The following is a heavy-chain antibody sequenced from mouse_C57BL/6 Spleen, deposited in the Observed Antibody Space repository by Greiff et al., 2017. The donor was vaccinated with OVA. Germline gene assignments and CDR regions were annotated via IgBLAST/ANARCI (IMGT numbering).Heavy chain of an antibody. V-gene: IGHV1-15*01. CDR3: TRYGYLYYFDY. CDR1: GYTFTDYE. Sequence: VKLVESGAELVRPGASVTLSCKASGYTFTDYEMHWVKQTPVHGLEWIGAIDPETGGTAYNQKFKGKAILTADKSSSTAYMELRSLTSEDSAVYYCTRYGYLYYFDYWGQGTTLTVAS. J-gene: IGHJ2*01. CDR2: IDPETGGT. D-gene: IGHD2-2*01.